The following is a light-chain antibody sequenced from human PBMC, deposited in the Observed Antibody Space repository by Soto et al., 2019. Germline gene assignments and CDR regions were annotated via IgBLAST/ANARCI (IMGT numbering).Light chain of an antibody. J-gene: IGLJ1*01. Sequence: QSALIQPPSASGSPGQSVTISCAGSSSDVGAYEYVSWYQQHPSKAPKIMIYEVSNRPSGVSNRFSGSKSGNTASLTISGLRAEDEADYYCSSYRSSSTYVFGSGTKVTVL. V-gene: IGLV2-14*01. CDR2: EVS. CDR1: SSDVGAYEY. CDR3: SSYRSSSTYV.